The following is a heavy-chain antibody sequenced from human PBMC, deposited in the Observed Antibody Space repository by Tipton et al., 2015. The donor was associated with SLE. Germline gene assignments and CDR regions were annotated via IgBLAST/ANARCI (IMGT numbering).Heavy chain of an antibody. CDR3: ARQSYYDSSGYKRVFDY. CDR1: GGSISSSSYY. J-gene: IGHJ4*02. CDR2: IYYSGST. V-gene: IGHV4-39*01. Sequence: TLSLTCTVSGGSISSSSYYWGWIRQPPGKGLEWIGSIYYSGSTYYNPSLKSRVTISVDTSKNRFSLKLSSVTAADTAVYYCARQSYYDSSGYKRVFDYWGQGTLVTVSS. D-gene: IGHD3-22*01.